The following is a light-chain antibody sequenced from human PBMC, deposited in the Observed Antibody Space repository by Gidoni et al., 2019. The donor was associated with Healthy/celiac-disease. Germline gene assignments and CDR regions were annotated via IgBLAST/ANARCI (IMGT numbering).Light chain of an antibody. CDR3: QHYRNWPPT. J-gene: IGKJ4*01. CDR1: QSVNSD. CDR2: GAY. Sequence: EIVMPQFPATLSVSPGERATLSCRASQSVNSDLVWYQQKPGQSPRVLMYGAYTRSIGIPARFSGSGYGTEFTLTINSLKSEDFAVYYCQHYRNWPPTFGGGTKVEIK. V-gene: IGKV3-15*01.